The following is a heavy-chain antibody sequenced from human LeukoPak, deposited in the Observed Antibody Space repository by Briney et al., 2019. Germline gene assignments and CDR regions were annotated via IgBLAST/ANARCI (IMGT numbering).Heavy chain of an antibody. CDR3: ARDSGSWGPDYFDY. V-gene: IGHV1-18*01. D-gene: IGHD6-13*01. CDR2: ISAYNGNT. Sequence: SXYTFTSYGXXXXRQAPGQGLXXXGXISAYNGNTNYAQKLQGRVTMTTDTSTSTAYMELRSLRSDDTAVYYCARDSGSWGPDYFDYWGQGTLVTVSS. J-gene: IGHJ4*02. CDR1: XYTFTSYG.